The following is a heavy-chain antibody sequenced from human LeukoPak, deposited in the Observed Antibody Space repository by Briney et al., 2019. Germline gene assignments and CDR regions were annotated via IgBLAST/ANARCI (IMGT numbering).Heavy chain of an antibody. CDR3: ARILWFGAYYYGMDV. J-gene: IGHJ6*02. D-gene: IGHD3-10*01. CDR1: GFTFDDYA. V-gene: IGHV3-9*01. CDR2: ISWNSGSI. Sequence: GRSLRLSCAASGFTFDDYAMHWVRQAPGKGLEWVSGISWNSGSIGYADSVKGRFTISRDNSKNTLYLQMNSLRAEDTAVYYCARILWFGAYYYGMDVWGQGTTVTVSS.